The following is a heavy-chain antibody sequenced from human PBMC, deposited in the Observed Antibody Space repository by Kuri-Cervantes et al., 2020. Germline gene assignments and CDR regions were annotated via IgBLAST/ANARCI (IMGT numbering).Heavy chain of an antibody. CDR1: GFTFSSYG. V-gene: IGHV3-NL1*01. CDR3: ARDNYHFDP. J-gene: IGHJ5*02. Sequence: GGSLRLSCAASGFTFSSYGMHWVRQAPGKGLEWVSVIYSGGSTYYAGSVKGRFTISRDNSKNTLYLQMNSLRAEDTAVYYCARDNYHFDPWGQGTLVTVSS. CDR2: IYSGGST. D-gene: IGHD3/OR15-3a*01.